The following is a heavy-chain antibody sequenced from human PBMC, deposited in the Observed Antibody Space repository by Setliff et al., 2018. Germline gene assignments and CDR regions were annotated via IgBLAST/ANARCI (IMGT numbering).Heavy chain of an antibody. CDR3: ARVAQYSSSSFYYYYYGMDV. D-gene: IGHD6-6*01. Sequence: ASETLSLTCTVSGGSIRSSSYYWGWIRQPPGKGLEWIGSIYYSGSTYYNPSLKSRVTISVDTSKNQFSLKLSSVTAADTAVYYCARVAQYSSSSFYYYYYGMDVWGQGTTVTVSS. CDR2: IYYSGST. V-gene: IGHV4-39*07. J-gene: IGHJ6*02. CDR1: GGSIRSSSYY.